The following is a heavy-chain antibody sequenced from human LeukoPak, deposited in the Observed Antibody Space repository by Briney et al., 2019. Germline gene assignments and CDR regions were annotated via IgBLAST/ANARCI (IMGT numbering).Heavy chain of an antibody. D-gene: IGHD4-11*01. CDR1: GYTFTGYC. CDR2: INPNSGGT. CDR3: ARDTATVQHQD. J-gene: IGHJ4*02. V-gene: IGHV1-2*02. Sequence: ASVKVSCKASGYTFTGYCMHWVRQAPGQGLEWMGWINPNSGGTNYAQKFQGRVTMTTDTSISTAYMELSRLRSDDTAVYYCARDTATVQHQDWGQGTLVTVST.